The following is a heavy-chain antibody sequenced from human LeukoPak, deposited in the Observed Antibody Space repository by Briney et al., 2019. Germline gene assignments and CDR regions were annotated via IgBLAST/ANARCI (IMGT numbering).Heavy chain of an antibody. Sequence: SVKVSCKASGGTFSRYAISWVRQAPGQGLEWMGGIIPIFGTANYAQKFRGRVTITADESTSTAYMEVSSLRSEDTAVYYCARAYSGYDFFDYWGQGILVTVSS. J-gene: IGHJ4*02. V-gene: IGHV1-69*13. D-gene: IGHD5-12*01. CDR1: GGTFSRYA. CDR2: IIPIFGTA. CDR3: ARAYSGYDFFDY.